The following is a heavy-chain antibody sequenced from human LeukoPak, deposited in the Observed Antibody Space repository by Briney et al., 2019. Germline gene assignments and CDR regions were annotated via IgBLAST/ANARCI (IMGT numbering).Heavy chain of an antibody. Sequence: GGSLRLSCAASGFTFSSYSMNWVRQAPGKGLEWVSSISSSSSYIYYADSVKGRFTISRDNAKNSLYLQMNSLRAEDTAVYYCARGPPPRKIANPFYFGYWGQGTLVTVSS. CDR1: GFTFSSYS. CDR2: ISSSSSYI. J-gene: IGHJ4*02. V-gene: IGHV3-21*01. CDR3: ARGPPPRKIANPFYFGY. D-gene: IGHD6-13*01.